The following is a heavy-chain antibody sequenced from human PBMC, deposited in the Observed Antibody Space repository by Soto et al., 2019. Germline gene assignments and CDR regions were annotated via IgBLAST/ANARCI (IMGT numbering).Heavy chain of an antibody. CDR3: ARGRASGSYYLLDY. J-gene: IGHJ4*02. CDR2: INPNSGNI. D-gene: IGHD3-10*01. Sequence: ASVKVSCKASGDTFTTYDINWVRQATEHGLEWMGWINPNSGNIGYAQRFQGRVTMTRDTAIRTAYMEVSSLRSDDTAVYYCARGRASGSYYLLDYWGQGTLVTV. CDR1: GDTFTTYD. V-gene: IGHV1-8*01.